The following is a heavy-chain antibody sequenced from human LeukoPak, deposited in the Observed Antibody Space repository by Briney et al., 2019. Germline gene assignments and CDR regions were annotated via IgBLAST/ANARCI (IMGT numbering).Heavy chain of an antibody. Sequence: GGSLRLSCAASGFIFSSYSMNWVRQAPGEGLEWVSSISGSSSYIYYADSVKGRFTISRDNAKNSLYLQMNSLRAEDTAVYYCARVDYDILTGYYIYAFDIWGQGTMVTVSS. CDR1: GFIFSSYS. V-gene: IGHV3-21*03. D-gene: IGHD3-9*01. CDR2: ISGSSSYI. J-gene: IGHJ3*02. CDR3: ARVDYDILTGYYIYAFDI.